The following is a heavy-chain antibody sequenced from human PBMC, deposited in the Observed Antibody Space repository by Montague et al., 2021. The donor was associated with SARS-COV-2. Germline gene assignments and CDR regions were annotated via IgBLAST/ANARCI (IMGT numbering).Heavy chain of an antibody. Sequence: SLRLSCAASGFTFGDYAINWVRQAPGKGLEWVASISGDGATAYYAESVLGRFAISRDNSKNTVLLHMDSLRVKDAAVYDCAKALYSGGFFFESGSDFWGQGTLVTVSS. J-gene: IGHJ4*02. CDR2: ISGDGATA. D-gene: IGHD6-19*01. CDR3: AKALYSGGFFFESGSDF. CDR1: GFTFGDYA. V-gene: IGHV3-23*01.